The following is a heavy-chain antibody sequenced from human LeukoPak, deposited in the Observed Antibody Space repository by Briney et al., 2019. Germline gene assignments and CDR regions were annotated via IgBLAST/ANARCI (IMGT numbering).Heavy chain of an antibody. Sequence: GGSLRLSCAASGFTFSSYAMSWVRQAPGKGLEWVSAISGSGDSTYYADSVRGRFTISRDNSKNTLYLQMNSLRAEDTAVYYCAKVPRTYYYGSGSPVSLAFDIWGQGTMVTVSS. CDR2: ISGSGDST. J-gene: IGHJ3*02. CDR1: GFTFSSYA. V-gene: IGHV3-23*01. CDR3: AKVPRTYYYGSGSPVSLAFDI. D-gene: IGHD3-10*01.